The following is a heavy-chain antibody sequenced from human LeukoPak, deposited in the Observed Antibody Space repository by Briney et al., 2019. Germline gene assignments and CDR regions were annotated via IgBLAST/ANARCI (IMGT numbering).Heavy chain of an antibody. CDR3: AKGAYDYIEMGYFDD. D-gene: IGHD5-12*01. CDR2: IIGSSGDT. J-gene: IGHJ4*02. CDR1: GFRFSNFA. V-gene: IGHV3-23*01. Sequence: GGPLRLSCAASGFRFSNFAMSWVRQAPGKGLEWVSLIIGSSGDTLYADSVKGRFTISRDISKNRLYLQMNSLRAEDTALYYCAKGAYDYIEMGYFDDWGQGTLVTVSS.